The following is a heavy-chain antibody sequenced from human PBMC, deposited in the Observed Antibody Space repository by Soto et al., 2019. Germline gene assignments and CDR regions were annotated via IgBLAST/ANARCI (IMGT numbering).Heavy chain of an antibody. CDR1: GYIFTNYG. V-gene: IGHV1-18*01. D-gene: IGHD2-2*01. CDR2: ISDYNGNT. CDR3: ARDPNDIVVVPSANFYYYYYGMDV. Sequence: ASVKVSCKASGYIFTNYGISCVRQAPGQGLEWMGWISDYNGNTKYAQKFQGRVTMTTETSTRTAYMELRSLSSDDTAVYYCARDPNDIVVVPSANFYYYYYGMDVWGQGTTVTVSS. J-gene: IGHJ6*02.